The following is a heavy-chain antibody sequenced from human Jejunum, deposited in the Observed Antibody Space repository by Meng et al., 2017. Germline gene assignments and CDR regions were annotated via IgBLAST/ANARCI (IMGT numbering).Heavy chain of an antibody. CDR2: IFSSGST. D-gene: IGHD2-15*01. Sequence: GSLRLSCTVSGGSINNYYWSWIRQPAGKGLEWIGRIFSSGSTNYNPSLNSRVTMSVDTSKNQFSLKLSSVTAADTAVYYCARGQFCNDGSCYSNYCDSWGQGMLVTVSS. J-gene: IGHJ4*02. CDR1: GGSINNYY. CDR3: ARGQFCNDGSCYSNYCDS. V-gene: IGHV4-4*07.